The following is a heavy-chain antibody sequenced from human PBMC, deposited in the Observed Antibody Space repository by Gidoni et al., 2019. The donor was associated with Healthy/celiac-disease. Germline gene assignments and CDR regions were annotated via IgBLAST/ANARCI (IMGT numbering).Heavy chain of an antibody. Sequence: EVQLVESGGGLVKPGGSLRLSCAASGFTFSSYSMNWVRQAPGKGLEWVSSISSSSSYIYYADSVKGRFTISRDNAKNSLYLQMNSLRAEDTAVYYCARAGDYGDYTFDYWGQGTLVTVSS. V-gene: IGHV3-21*01. J-gene: IGHJ4*02. D-gene: IGHD4-17*01. CDR3: ARAGDYGDYTFDY. CDR1: GFTFSSYS. CDR2: ISSSSSYI.